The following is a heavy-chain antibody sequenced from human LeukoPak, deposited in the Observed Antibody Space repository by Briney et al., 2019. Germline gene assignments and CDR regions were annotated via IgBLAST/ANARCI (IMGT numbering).Heavy chain of an antibody. Sequence: GGSLRLSCAASGFTFSSYGMHWVRQAPGKGLEWVAVISYDGSNKYYADSVKGRFTISRDNSKNTLYLQMNSLRAEDTAVYYCAKDDYYGSGSYYYYYYGMDVWGKGTTVTVSP. J-gene: IGHJ6*04. CDR1: GFTFSSYG. V-gene: IGHV3-30*18. CDR2: ISYDGSNK. CDR3: AKDDYYGSGSYYYYYYGMDV. D-gene: IGHD3-10*01.